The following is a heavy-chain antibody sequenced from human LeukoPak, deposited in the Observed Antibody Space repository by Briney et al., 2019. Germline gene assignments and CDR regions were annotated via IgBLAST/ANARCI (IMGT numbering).Heavy chain of an antibody. CDR3: AKVGGYDILTGSDY. J-gene: IGHJ4*02. Sequence: GGSLRLSCAASGFTFSSYGMHWVRQAPGKGLEWVAVISYDGSNKYYADSVKGRFTISRDNSKNTLYLQMNSLRAEDTAVYYCAKVGGYDILTGSDYWGEGALVTVSS. CDR1: GFTFSSYG. CDR2: ISYDGSNK. V-gene: IGHV3-30*18. D-gene: IGHD3-9*01.